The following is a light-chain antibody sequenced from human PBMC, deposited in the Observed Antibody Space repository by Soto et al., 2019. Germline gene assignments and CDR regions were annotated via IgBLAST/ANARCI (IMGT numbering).Light chain of an antibody. J-gene: IGKJ2*01. CDR1: QSITSY. V-gene: IGKV1-39*01. Sequence: DIQLTQSPSSLSASVGDRVTITCRASQSITSYLSWYQQKQAKAPKLLIYVASTLQSEVPSRFSVSGSGTDFTLTSRSLQPEDFATYYCQQSFSKPYTFGQGTKLEIK. CDR3: QQSFSKPYT. CDR2: VAS.